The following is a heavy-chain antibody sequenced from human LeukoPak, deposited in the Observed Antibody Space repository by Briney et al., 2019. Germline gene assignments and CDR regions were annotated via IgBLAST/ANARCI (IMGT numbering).Heavy chain of an antibody. J-gene: IGHJ4*02. Sequence: ASVKVSCKTSGYSFTSYYLHWVRQAPGQGLEWMGIINPSGGSTSYAQKFQGRVTMTRDTSTSTVYMELSSLRSEDTAVYYCARDGGYYDILYWGQGTLVTVSS. V-gene: IGHV1-46*01. D-gene: IGHD3-22*01. CDR3: ARDGGYYDILY. CDR2: INPSGGST. CDR1: GYSFTSYY.